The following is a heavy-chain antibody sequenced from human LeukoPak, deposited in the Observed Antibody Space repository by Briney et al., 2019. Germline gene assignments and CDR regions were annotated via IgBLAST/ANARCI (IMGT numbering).Heavy chain of an antibody. V-gene: IGHV3-30*02. CDR3: AKEPPGGWSIDL. J-gene: IGHJ2*01. CDR2: MGTDETDI. CDR1: GFTVSTFA. Sequence: PGGSPRLSCAASGFTVSTFAWHWVRQPPGKGLEWVAFMGTDETDIHYADSVRGRFIISRDNSRNTLSLDMSSLRVEDTAVYYCAKEPPGGWSIDLCGRGTLVSVSS. D-gene: IGHD3-16*01.